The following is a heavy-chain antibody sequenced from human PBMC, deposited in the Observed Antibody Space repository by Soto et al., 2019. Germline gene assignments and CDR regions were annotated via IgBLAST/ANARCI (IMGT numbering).Heavy chain of an antibody. V-gene: IGHV4-30-2*01. CDR3: ASNVAAADALDV. J-gene: IGHJ3*01. Sequence: PXETLSLTCAVSGGSISSGGYSWTWMRQPPGKGLEWIGYIYHSGNTYYNPSLKSRVTISGDRSKNQFTLNLSSVTAADTAAYYCASNVAAADALDVWDQGTIFTVSS. CDR2: IYHSGNT. D-gene: IGHD2-15*01. CDR1: GGSISSGGYS.